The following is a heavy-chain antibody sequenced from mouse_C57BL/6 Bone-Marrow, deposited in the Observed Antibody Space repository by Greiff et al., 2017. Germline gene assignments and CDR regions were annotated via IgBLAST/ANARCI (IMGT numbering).Heavy chain of an antibody. CDR1: GFTFSDAW. CDR3: TGWERVGFAD. Sequence: EVKLQESGGGLVQPGGSLKFSCAASGFTFSDAWMDWVRQSPEKGLEWVALIRNKANNHATYYAESVKGRFTISRDDSKSSVYLQMNSLRPEDTGMYYCTGWERVGFADWGQGTLVTVSA. CDR2: IRNKANNHAT. J-gene: IGHJ3*01. V-gene: IGHV6-6*01. D-gene: IGHD3-3*01.